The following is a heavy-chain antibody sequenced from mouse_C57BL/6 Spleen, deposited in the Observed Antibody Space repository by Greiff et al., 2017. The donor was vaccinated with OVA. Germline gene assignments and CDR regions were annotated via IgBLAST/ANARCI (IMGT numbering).Heavy chain of an antibody. D-gene: IGHD1-1*01. J-gene: IGHJ3*01. CDR2: IHPNSGSP. V-gene: IGHV1-64*01. CDR3: ASDYYGSSYAWFAY. CDR1: GYTFTSYW. Sequence: QVQLQQPGAELVKPGASVKLSCKASGYTFTSYWMHWVKQRPGQGLEWIGMIHPNSGSPNYNEQFKSKATLTVDKSSSTAYMQLSSLTSEDSAVYDCASDYYGSSYAWFAYWGQGTLVTVSA.